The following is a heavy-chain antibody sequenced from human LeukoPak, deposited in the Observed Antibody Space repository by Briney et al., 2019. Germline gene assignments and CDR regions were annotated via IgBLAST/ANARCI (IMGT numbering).Heavy chain of an antibody. D-gene: IGHD5-24*01. J-gene: IGHJ6*02. V-gene: IGHV1-18*01. Sequence: ASVEVSCKASGYTFTSYDISWVRQAPGQGLEWVAWISAYNGNTNYAQKLQGRVTMTTDTSTRTAYMELRSLRSDDTAVYYCARSAMATITRGYGMAVWGQGTTVTVSS. CDR3: ARSAMATITRGYGMAV. CDR1: GYTFTSYD. CDR2: ISAYNGNT.